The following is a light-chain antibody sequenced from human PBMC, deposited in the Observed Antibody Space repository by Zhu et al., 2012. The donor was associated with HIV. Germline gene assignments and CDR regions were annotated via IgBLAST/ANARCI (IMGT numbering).Light chain of an antibody. CDR2: KAS. CDR3: QQYNDYPLT. Sequence: DIQMTQSPSTLSASVGDRVTITCLASQSISSWLAWYQQKPGKAPKLLIFKASTLESGVPSRFSGSGSGTEFTLTISSLQPDDFATYYCQQYNDYPLTFGGGTTVEIK. CDR1: QSISSW. V-gene: IGKV1-5*03. J-gene: IGKJ4*01.